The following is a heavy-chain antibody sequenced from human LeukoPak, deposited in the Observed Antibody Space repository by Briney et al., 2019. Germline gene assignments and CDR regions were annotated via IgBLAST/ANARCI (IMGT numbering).Heavy chain of an antibody. Sequence: ASVKVSCKASGYSFTGHYMHWVRQAPGQGLEWMGWISAYNGNTNYAQKLQGRVTMTTDTSTSTAYMELRSLRSDDTAVYYCARDHPPTDSGSYYPLDYWGQGTLVTVSS. CDR1: GYSFTGHY. J-gene: IGHJ4*02. CDR2: ISAYNGNT. CDR3: ARDHPPTDSGSYYPLDY. V-gene: IGHV1-18*04. D-gene: IGHD1-26*01.